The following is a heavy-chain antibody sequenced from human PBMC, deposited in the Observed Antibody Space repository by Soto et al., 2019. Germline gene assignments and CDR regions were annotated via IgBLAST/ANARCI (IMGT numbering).Heavy chain of an antibody. CDR2: ISYDGSNK. V-gene: IGHV3-30*18. D-gene: IGHD5-18*01. CDR1: GFTFSSYG. Sequence: AGGSLRLSCAASGFTFSSYGMHWVRQAPGKGLEWVAVISYDGSNKYYADSVKGRFTISRDNSKNTLYLQMNSLRAEDTAVYYCAKEEIGRTGYGWAYYYYGMDVWGQGTTVTVSS. CDR3: AKEEIGRTGYGWAYYYYGMDV. J-gene: IGHJ6*02.